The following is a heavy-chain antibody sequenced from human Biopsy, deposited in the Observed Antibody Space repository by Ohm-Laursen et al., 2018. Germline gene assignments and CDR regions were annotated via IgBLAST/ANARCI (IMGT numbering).Heavy chain of an antibody. V-gene: IGHV4-59*11. Sequence: TLSLTCTVSGGSFTGHYWIWIPQPTGKGLEWIVHISYTGYTSYNAFLKSRVTISVDTSRNHFFLRLSSLTAADTSVYYCARGSNDFGGLYFHRWGQGTLLTVSS. CDR3: ARGSNDFGGLYFHR. D-gene: IGHD4-23*01. CDR2: ISYTGYT. CDR1: GGSFTGHY. J-gene: IGHJ4*02.